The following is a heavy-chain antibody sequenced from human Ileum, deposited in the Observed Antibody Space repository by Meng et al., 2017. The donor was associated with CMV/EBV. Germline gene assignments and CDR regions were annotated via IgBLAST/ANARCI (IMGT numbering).Heavy chain of an antibody. J-gene: IGHJ4*02. V-gene: IGHV3-21*01. CDR2: IDSSSSYI. CDR1: GFTFSTYG. Sequence: GESLKISCAASGFTFSTYGMNWVRQAPGKGLEWVSSIDSSSSYIYYADSLKGRFTISRDNAKKSLYLQMNSLRAEDTAVYYCACDGSAGSTVEFRGQGTLVTVSS. D-gene: IGHD1-1*01. CDR3: ACDGSAGSTVEF.